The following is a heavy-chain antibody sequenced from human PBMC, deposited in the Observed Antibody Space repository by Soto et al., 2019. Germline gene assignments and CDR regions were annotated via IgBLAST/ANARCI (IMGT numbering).Heavy chain of an antibody. D-gene: IGHD3-22*01. Sequence: SVKVSCKASGGTCSSYAISWVRQAPGQGLEWVGGIIPIFGTANYAQKFQGRVTITADESTSTAYMELSSLRSEDTAVYYCARDAQTYYYDSSGYAFDIWGQGTMVTVSS. V-gene: IGHV1-69*13. CDR1: GGTCSSYA. CDR3: ARDAQTYYYDSSGYAFDI. CDR2: IIPIFGTA. J-gene: IGHJ3*02.